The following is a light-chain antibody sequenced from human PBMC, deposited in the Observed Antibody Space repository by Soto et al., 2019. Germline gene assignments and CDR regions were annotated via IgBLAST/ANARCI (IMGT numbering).Light chain of an antibody. Sequence: QSALTQPVSVSGSPGQSITISCTGTSGDVGGYDYVSWYQQHPGKAPKIMIFDVTNRPSGVSHRFSGSKSGNTASLTISGLQAEDEADYYCSSHTSSSTLVFGGGTKLTVL. J-gene: IGLJ2*01. CDR1: SGDVGGYDY. CDR2: DVT. V-gene: IGLV2-14*03. CDR3: SSHTSSSTLV.